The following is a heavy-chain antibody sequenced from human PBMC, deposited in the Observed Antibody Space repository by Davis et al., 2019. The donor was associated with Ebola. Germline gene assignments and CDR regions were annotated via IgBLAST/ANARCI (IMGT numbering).Heavy chain of an antibody. CDR2: ISYDGSKK. Sequence: PGGSLRLSCAASGFTFSSYAMHWVRQAPGKGLEWVAVISYDGSKKYYADSVKGRFTISRDNSKNTRYLQMNSLRAEDTAVYYCARGWDIVLLPATMAAAFDIWGQGTMVTVSS. D-gene: IGHD2-2*01. CDR1: GFTFSSYA. CDR3: ARGWDIVLLPATMAAAFDI. V-gene: IGHV3-30*04. J-gene: IGHJ3*02.